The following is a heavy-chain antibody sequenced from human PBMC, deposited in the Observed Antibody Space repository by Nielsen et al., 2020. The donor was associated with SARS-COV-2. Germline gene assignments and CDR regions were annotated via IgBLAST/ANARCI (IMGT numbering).Heavy chain of an antibody. CDR3: AKDSSPIFGVVIINSGDDAFDI. D-gene: IGHD3-3*01. Sequence: GGSLRLSYAASGFTFDDYAMHWVRQAPGKGLEWVSGISWNSGSIGYADSVKGRFTISRDNAKNSLYLQMNSLRAEDTALYYCAKDSSPIFGVVIINSGDDAFDIWGQGTMVTVSS. V-gene: IGHV3-9*01. J-gene: IGHJ3*02. CDR2: ISWNSGSI. CDR1: GFTFDDYA.